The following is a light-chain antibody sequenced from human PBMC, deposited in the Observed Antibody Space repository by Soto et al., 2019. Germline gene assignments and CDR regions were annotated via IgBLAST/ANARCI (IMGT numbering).Light chain of an antibody. CDR3: QQYGSSAA. CDR2: AAS. V-gene: IGKV3-20*01. J-gene: IGKJ4*01. CDR1: RSFASSY. Sequence: EIVLTQSPGTLSLSPGERATLSCRASRSFASSYLAWYQQKPAQPPRLLIYAASIRTTGIPDRFSGSGSGTDFTLTINRLEPEDSAVYYCQQYGSSAAFGGGTKVEI.